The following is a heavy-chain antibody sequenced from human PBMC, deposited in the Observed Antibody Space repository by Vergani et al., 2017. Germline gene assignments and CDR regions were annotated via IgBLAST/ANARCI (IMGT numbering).Heavy chain of an antibody. CDR3: AIGTDYYDSSGYYLDY. CDR1: GYSLTELT. CDR2: FDPEHGEV. V-gene: IGHV1-24*01. J-gene: IGHJ4*02. D-gene: IGHD3-22*01. Sequence: QVQLVQSGSEVRKPGASVKVSCQVSGYSLTELTIHWVRQAPGQGLAWMGGFDPEHGEVTFAHHIQGRFTMTEDRSTDTAYMELSSLRPEDTALYYCAIGTDYYDSSGYYLDYWGQGTLVTVSS.